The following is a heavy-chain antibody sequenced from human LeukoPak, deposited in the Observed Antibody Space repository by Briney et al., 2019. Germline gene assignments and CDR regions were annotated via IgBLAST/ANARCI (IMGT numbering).Heavy chain of an antibody. CDR2: INHIGST. CDR1: GGSFIGSS. CDR3: ARLKKGRLGYCSGGSCRSYYYYGMDV. J-gene: IGHJ6*04. D-gene: IGHD2-15*01. V-gene: IGHV4-34*01. Sequence: PQTRSPTSAVYGGSFIGSSSGWIRQPPKKGLEWIGEINHIGSTNYNRSLRSRDTISVDTSKIQFSLKLSSVTAADTAVYYCARLKKGRLGYCSGGSCRSYYYYGMDVWGNGTTVTVSS.